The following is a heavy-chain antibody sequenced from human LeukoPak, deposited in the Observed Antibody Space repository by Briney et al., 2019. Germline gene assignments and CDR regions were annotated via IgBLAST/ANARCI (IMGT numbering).Heavy chain of an antibody. Sequence: PGGSLRLSCAASGFTFSSYWMCWVRQAPGKGLEWLANIKQDGSEKNYVDSVKGRFTISRDNAKNSLYLQMNSLRAEATAVYYCARGLGGHGHFDYWGQGTLVTVSS. CDR1: GFTFSSYW. V-gene: IGHV3-7*01. CDR2: IKQDGSEK. J-gene: IGHJ4*02. D-gene: IGHD6-19*01. CDR3: ARGLGGHGHFDY.